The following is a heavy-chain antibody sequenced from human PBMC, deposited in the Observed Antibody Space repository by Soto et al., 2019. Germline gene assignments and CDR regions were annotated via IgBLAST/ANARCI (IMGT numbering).Heavy chain of an antibody. V-gene: IGHV3-30*18. J-gene: IGHJ6*02. CDR2: ISYDGSNK. Sequence: GGSLRLSCAASGFTFSSYGMHWVRQAPGKGLEWVAVISYDGSNKYYADSVKGRFTISRDNSKNTLYLQMNSLRAEDTAVYYCAKDLDSLHGYSYGSYYYGMDVWGQGTTVTVSS. CDR1: GFTFSSYG. CDR3: AKDLDSLHGYSYGSYYYGMDV. D-gene: IGHD5-18*01.